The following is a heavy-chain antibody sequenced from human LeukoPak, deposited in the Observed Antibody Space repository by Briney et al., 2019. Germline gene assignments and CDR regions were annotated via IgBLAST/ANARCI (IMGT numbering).Heavy chain of an antibody. D-gene: IGHD6-13*01. CDR2: ISSSSSYI. CDR3: ARELIAAAGKEDY. CDR1: GFTFSSYS. J-gene: IGHJ4*02. Sequence: GGSLRLSCAASGFTFSSYSMNWVRQAPGKGLEWVSSISSSSSYIYYADSVKGRFTISRDNAKNSLYLQMNSLRAEDTAVYYCARELIAAAGKEDYWGQGTLVTVSS. V-gene: IGHV3-21*01.